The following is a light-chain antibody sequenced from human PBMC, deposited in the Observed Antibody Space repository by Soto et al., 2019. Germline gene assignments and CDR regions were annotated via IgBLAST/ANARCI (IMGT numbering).Light chain of an antibody. J-gene: IGLJ2*01. V-gene: IGLV2-14*03. Sequence: QSALTQPASVSGSPGQSITISCTGSSSDVGVYDYVSWYQQHPGKAPKLLIYDVSNRPAGISNRFSGSKSGNTASLTISGLQAEDEADYYCSSYITSTTRVFGGGTKLTVL. CDR2: DVS. CDR3: SSYITSTTRV. CDR1: SSDVGVYDY.